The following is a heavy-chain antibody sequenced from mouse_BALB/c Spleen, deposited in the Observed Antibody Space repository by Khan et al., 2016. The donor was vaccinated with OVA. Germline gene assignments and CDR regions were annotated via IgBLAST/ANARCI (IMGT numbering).Heavy chain of an antibody. CDR3: DSNSYVYEISY. CDR2: IWSGGNS. CDR1: GFSLTTYG. J-gene: IGHJ3*01. D-gene: IGHD2-2*01. Sequence: VQLQQSGPGLVQPSQSLSITCTVSGFSLTTYGVHWVRQSPGKGLEWLGLIWSGGNSDYNAAFISRLSISKDNSKSHVFLKMNSLQADDTAIYDCDSNSYVYEISYWDQGNLVTCSA. V-gene: IGHV2-4-1*01.